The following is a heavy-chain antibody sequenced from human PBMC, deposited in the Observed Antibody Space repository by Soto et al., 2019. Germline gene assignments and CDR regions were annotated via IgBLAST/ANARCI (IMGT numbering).Heavy chain of an antibody. D-gene: IGHD6-25*01. CDR2: ISGSGGST. CDR3: AIDQSSGEYYYYYGMDV. J-gene: IGHJ6*02. V-gene: IGHV3-23*01. CDR1: GFTFSSYA. Sequence: EVQLLESGGGLVQPGGSLRLSCAASGFTFSSYAMSWVRQAPGKGLEWVSAISGSGGSTYYADSVKGRFTISRDNSKNTLYLQMNSLRAEDTAVYYCAIDQSSGEYYYYYGMDVWGQGTTVTVSS.